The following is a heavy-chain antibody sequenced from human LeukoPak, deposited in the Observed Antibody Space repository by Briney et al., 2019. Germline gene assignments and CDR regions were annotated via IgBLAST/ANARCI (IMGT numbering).Heavy chain of an antibody. Sequence: PSETLSLTCTVSGGSISGSYWSWIRQPPGKGLEWIAYMYNSGSTNYNPSLKSRVTISIDTSKNQFSLKLSSLTAADTAIYYCARGVESYGDYGYWGQGILVTVSS. CDR1: GGSISGSY. V-gene: IGHV4-59*01. CDR3: ARGVESYGDYGY. D-gene: IGHD4-17*01. CDR2: MYNSGST. J-gene: IGHJ4*02.